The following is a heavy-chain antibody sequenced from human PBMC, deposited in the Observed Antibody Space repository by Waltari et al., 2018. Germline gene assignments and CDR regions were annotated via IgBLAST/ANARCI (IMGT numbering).Heavy chain of an antibody. Sequence: QLQLQESGPGLVKPSETLSLTCTVSGGSISSSSYYWGWIRQPPAKGLEWIGSIYYSGSTYYNPSLKSRVTISVDTSKNQFSLKLSSVTAADTAVYYCARATWYGSGSYYKGLPDYWGQGTLVTVSS. CDR1: GGSISSSSYY. J-gene: IGHJ4*02. D-gene: IGHD3-10*01. V-gene: IGHV4-39*07. CDR3: ARATWYGSGSYYKGLPDY. CDR2: IYYSGST.